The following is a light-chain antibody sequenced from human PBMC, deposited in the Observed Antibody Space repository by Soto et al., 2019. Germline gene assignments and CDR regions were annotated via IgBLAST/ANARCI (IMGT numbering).Light chain of an antibody. J-gene: IGKJ5*01. CDR2: LGS. CDR3: MQALQTPIT. Sequence: VMTQSPLSLPVTPGEPASISCRSSQSLLHSNGYNYLDWYLQKPGQSPQLLIYLGSNRASGVPDRFSGSGSGTDFTLKISRVEAEDVGVYYCMQALQTPITFGQGTRLEI. V-gene: IGKV2-28*01. CDR1: QSLLHSNGYNY.